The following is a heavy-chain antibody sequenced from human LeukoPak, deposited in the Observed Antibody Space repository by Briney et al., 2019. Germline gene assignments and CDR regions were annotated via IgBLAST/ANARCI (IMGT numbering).Heavy chain of an antibody. CDR2: ISGSGGST. Sequence: PGGTLRLSCAASGLTFSSYGMSWVRQAPGKGLEWVSAISGSGGSTYHADSVKGRFTISRDNSKNTLYLQMNSLRAEDTAVYYCAKKRYYYDSSGYYLDYWGLGTLVTVSS. D-gene: IGHD3-22*01. CDR1: GLTFSSYG. V-gene: IGHV3-23*01. CDR3: AKKRYYYDSSGYYLDY. J-gene: IGHJ4*02.